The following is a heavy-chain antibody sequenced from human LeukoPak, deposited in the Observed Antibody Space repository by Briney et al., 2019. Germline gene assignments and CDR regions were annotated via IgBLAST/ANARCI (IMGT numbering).Heavy chain of an antibody. Sequence: GGSLRLSCATSGFTFGYYEMNWVRQAPGKGLEWVAFIRYDGSNKYYADSVKGRFTISRDNSKNTLYLQMNSLRVEDTAVYYCAKGGRYSIVVVPAAPAEYFQHWGQGTLVTVSS. D-gene: IGHD2-2*01. CDR3: AKGGRYSIVVVPAAPAEYFQH. CDR2: IRYDGSNK. CDR1: GFTFGYYE. V-gene: IGHV3-30*02. J-gene: IGHJ1*01.